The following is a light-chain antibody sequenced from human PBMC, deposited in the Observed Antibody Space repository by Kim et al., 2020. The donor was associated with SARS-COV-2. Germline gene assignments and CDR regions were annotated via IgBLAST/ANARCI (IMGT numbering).Light chain of an antibody. CDR3: SSCTRSSTYV. CDR2: DVT. J-gene: IGLJ1*01. CDR1: SSDVGAYNY. Sequence: GQSITISCTGTSSDVGAYNYVSWYQQHPGKAPKLMIYDVTKRPSGVSNRFSGSKSGNTASLTISGLQAEDEADYYCSSCTRSSTYVFGSGTKVTVL. V-gene: IGLV2-14*03.